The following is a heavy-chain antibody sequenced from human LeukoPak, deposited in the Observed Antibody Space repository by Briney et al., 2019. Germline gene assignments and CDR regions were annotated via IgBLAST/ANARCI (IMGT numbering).Heavy chain of an antibody. J-gene: IGHJ4*02. V-gene: IGHV3-23*01. D-gene: IGHD5-18*01. CDR3: AKADTSMVRRYYFDY. CDR2: ISGGGGSK. CDR1: GFTFSNYA. Sequence: PGGSLRLYCAASGFTFSNYAVSWIRQAPGKGLEWVSVISGGGGSKYYADSVKGRFTISRDYSRDTLYLQMDSLRAEDTAVYYCAKADTSMVRRYYFDYWGPGTLVTVSS.